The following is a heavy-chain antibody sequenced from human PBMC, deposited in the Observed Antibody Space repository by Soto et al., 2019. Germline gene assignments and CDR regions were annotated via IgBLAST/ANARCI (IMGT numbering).Heavy chain of an antibody. CDR2: IIPIFGTA. D-gene: IGHD2-15*01. CDR3: ARWAGYCSGGSCYRGGNWFDP. J-gene: IGHJ5*02. Sequence: QVQLVQSGAEVQKPGSSVKVSCKASGGTFSSYAISWVRQAPGQGLEWMGGIIPIFGTANYAQKFQGRVTITADESTSTAYMELSSLRSEDTAVYYCARWAGYCSGGSCYRGGNWFDPWGQGTLVTVSS. CDR1: GGTFSSYA. V-gene: IGHV1-69*01.